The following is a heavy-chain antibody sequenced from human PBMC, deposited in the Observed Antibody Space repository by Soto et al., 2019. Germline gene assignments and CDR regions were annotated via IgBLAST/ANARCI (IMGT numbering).Heavy chain of an antibody. CDR1: GGSFSGYY. J-gene: IGHJ6*03. CDR3: ARVRWLRYYYYYYMDV. V-gene: IGHV4-34*01. Sequence: SETLSLTCAVYGGSFSGYYWSWIRQPPGKGLEWIGEINHSGSTNYNPSLKSRVTISVDTSKNQFSLKLSSVTAADTAVYYCARVRWLRYYYYYYMDVWGKGTTVTVSS. D-gene: IGHD5-12*01. CDR2: INHSGST.